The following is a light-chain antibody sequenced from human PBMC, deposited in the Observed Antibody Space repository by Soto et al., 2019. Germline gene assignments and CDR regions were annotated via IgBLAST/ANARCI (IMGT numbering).Light chain of an antibody. CDR3: QQYNNWPPWT. Sequence: EIVMTQSPATLSVSPGERATLSCRARQSISSNLAWYQHKPGQAPRLLIYGASTRATGIPARFSGSGSGTEFTLTISSLQSEDFAVYYCQQYNNWPPWTFGQGTKVEIK. CDR2: GAS. V-gene: IGKV3-15*01. J-gene: IGKJ1*01. CDR1: QSISSN.